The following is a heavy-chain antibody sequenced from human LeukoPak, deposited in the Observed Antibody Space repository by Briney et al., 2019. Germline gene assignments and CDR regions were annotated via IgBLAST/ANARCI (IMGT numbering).Heavy chain of an antibody. Sequence: PSETLSLTCSVSGGSISSHYWSWIRQPPGKGLEWIRYIYYSGSTNYNPSLKSRVTISVDTSKTQFSLTLSSVTAADTAVYYCARGHLPAADYWGQGTLVTVSS. CDR2: IYYSGST. CDR1: GGSISSHY. J-gene: IGHJ4*02. D-gene: IGHD2-2*01. CDR3: ARGHLPAADY. V-gene: IGHV4-59*11.